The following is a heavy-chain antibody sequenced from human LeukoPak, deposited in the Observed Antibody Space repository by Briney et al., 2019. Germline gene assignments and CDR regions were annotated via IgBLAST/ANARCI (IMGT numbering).Heavy chain of an antibody. CDR1: GGSISSSSYY. V-gene: IGHV4-39*01. Sequence: SETLSLTCTVSGGSISSSSYYWGWIRQPPGKGLEWIGSIYYSGSTYYNPSLKSRVTISVDTSKNQFSLKLSSVTAADTAVYYCARGDIVVVPAADGYFDYWGQGTLVTVSS. D-gene: IGHD2-2*01. CDR3: ARGDIVVVPAADGYFDY. CDR2: IYYSGST. J-gene: IGHJ4*02.